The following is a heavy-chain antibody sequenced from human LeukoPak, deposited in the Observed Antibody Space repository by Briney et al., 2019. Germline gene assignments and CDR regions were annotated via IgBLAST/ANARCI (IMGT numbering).Heavy chain of an antibody. J-gene: IGHJ4*02. Sequence: ASLKVSCKASGYRFTDFSISWVRQAPGQGFEWMGWFNPNTGDAKYAEKFKGWITITSDTSIKTAYMEIRSLKSDDTAIYYCATGGPQTSGEKRGLDYWGQGTLVTVPS. CDR2: FNPNTGDA. D-gene: IGHD6-25*01. CDR1: GYRFTDFS. V-gene: IGHV1-2*04. CDR3: ATGGPQTSGEKRGLDY.